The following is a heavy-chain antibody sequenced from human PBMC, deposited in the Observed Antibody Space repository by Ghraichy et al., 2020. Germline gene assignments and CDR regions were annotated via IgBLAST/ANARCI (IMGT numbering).Heavy chain of an antibody. V-gene: IGHV4-59*01. D-gene: IGHD3-10*01. CDR3: ARDGRGLGYFDY. Sequence: SETLSLTCTVSGGSISSYYWSWIRQPPGKGLEWIGYIYYSGSTNYNPSLKSRVTISVDTSKNQFSLKLSSVTAADTAVYYCARDGRGLGYFDYWGQGTLVTVSS. CDR2: IYYSGST. CDR1: GGSISSYY. J-gene: IGHJ4*02.